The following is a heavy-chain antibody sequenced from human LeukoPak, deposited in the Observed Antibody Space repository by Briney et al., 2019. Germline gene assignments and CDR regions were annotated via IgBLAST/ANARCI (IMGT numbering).Heavy chain of an antibody. J-gene: IGHJ5*02. CDR1: GGSFSGYY. CDR2: IIHSGST. Sequence: SETLSLTCAVYGGSFSGYYWSWIRQPPGKGLEWIGEIIHSGSTNYNPSLKSRVTISVDTSKNQFSLKLSSVTAADTAVYYCARGRPTYCGGDCYHNWFDPWGQGTLVTASS. CDR3: ARGRPTYCGGDCYHNWFDP. D-gene: IGHD2-21*02. V-gene: IGHV4-34*01.